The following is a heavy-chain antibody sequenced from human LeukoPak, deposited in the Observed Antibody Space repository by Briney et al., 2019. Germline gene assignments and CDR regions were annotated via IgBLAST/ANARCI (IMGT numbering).Heavy chain of an antibody. V-gene: IGHV3-23*01. CDR2: ISGSGGST. CDR1: GFTFSSYG. Sequence: GGSLRLSCAASGFTFSSYGMSWVRQAPGKGLEWVSAISGSGGSTYYADSVKGRFTISRDNSKNTLYLQMNSLRAEDTAVYYCAKLGSSGRTYIHYYYYYMDVWGKGTTVTISS. CDR3: AKLGSSGRTYIHYYYYYMDV. D-gene: IGHD3-22*01. J-gene: IGHJ6*03.